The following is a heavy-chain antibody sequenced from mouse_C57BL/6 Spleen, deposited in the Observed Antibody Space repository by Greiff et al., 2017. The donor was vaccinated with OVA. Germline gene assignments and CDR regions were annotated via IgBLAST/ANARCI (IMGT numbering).Heavy chain of an antibody. D-gene: IGHD1-1*01. V-gene: IGHV1-55*01. Sequence: QVQLQQPGAELVKPGASVKMSCKASGYTFTSYWITWVKQRPGQGLEWIGDIYPGSGSTNYNEKFKSKATLTVDTSSRTAYMQLSSLTSEDSAVYYCARSGSSYGYFDYWGQGTTRTVSS. CDR2: IYPGSGST. CDR1: GYTFTSYW. J-gene: IGHJ2*01. CDR3: ARSGSSYGYFDY.